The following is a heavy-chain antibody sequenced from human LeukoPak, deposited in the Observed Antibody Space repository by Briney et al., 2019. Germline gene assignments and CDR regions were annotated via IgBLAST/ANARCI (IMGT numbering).Heavy chain of an antibody. J-gene: IGHJ4*02. CDR2: IRYDGSNK. Sequence: GGSLRLSCAASGFTFSSYGIHWVRQAPGTGLERVAFIRYDGSNKYYADSVKGRFTISRDNSKSTLYLQMNSLRAEDTAVYYCAKDLSMIWCSTTTCSYFDYWGQGTLVTVSS. CDR1: GFTFSSYG. CDR3: AKDLSMIWCSTTTCSYFDY. V-gene: IGHV3-30*02. D-gene: IGHD2-2*01.